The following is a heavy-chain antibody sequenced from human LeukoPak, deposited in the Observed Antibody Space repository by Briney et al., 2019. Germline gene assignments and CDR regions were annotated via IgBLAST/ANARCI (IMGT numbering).Heavy chain of an antibody. CDR1: GYTFTGYY. CDR3: ARSRTGSGFLFDY. J-gene: IGHJ4*02. V-gene: IGHV1-2*02. CDR2: INPNSGGT. Sequence: ASVKVSCKASGYTFTGYYMHWVRRAPGQGLEWMGWINPNSGGTNYAQKFQGRVTMTRDTSISTAYMELSRLRSDDTAVYYCARSRTGSGFLFDYWGQGTLVTVSS. D-gene: IGHD3-10*01.